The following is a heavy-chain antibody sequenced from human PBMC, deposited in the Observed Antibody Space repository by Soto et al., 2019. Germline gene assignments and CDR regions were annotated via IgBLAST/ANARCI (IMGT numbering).Heavy chain of an antibody. CDR1: GFTFSSYA. CDR2: IRGSGGST. Sequence: EVQLLESGGGLVQPGGSLRLSCAASGFTFSSYAMSWVRQAPGKGLEWVSAIRGSGGSTYYADSVKGRFTISRDNSKNTLYLQMNSLRAEDTAVYYCARGDEYYGFWSASTFDIWGQGTMVTVSS. V-gene: IGHV3-23*01. J-gene: IGHJ3*02. D-gene: IGHD3-3*01. CDR3: ARGDEYYGFWSASTFDI.